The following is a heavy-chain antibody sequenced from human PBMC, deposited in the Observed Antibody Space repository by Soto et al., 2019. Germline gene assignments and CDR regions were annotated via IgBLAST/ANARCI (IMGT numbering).Heavy chain of an antibody. CDR3: ARVTLKAGNWFDP. CDR2: INPNSRGT. J-gene: IGHJ5*02. V-gene: IGHV1-2*02. CDR1: GYTFTDYF. Sequence: ASVKVSCKASGYTFTDYFIHWVRQAPGQGFEWMGWINPNSRGTNYAQKFQGRVTMTRDTSNNTAYMELRGLRSDDTAVYYCARVTLKAGNWFDPWGQGTLVTVSS.